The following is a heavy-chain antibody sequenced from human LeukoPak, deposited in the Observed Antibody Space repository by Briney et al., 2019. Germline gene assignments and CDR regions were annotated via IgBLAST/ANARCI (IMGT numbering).Heavy chain of an antibody. V-gene: IGHV3-74*01. Sequence: GSLRLSCAASGFTFSSYWMHWVGQAPGKGLVWVSRINSDGSSTSYADSVKGRFTISRDNAKNTLYLQMNSLRAEDTAVYYCARSPSTVTTGFDYWGQGTLVTVSS. CDR1: GFTFSSYW. CDR2: INSDGSST. CDR3: ARSPSTVTTGFDY. J-gene: IGHJ4*02. D-gene: IGHD4-17*01.